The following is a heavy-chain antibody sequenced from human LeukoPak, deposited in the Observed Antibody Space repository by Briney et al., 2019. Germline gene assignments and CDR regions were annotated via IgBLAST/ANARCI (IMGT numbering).Heavy chain of an antibody. CDR2: IIPIFGTA. CDR1: GGTFSSYA. Sequence: SVKVSCKASGGTFSSYAISWVRQALGQGLEWMGGIIPIFGTANYAQKFQGRVTITTDESTSTAYMELSSLRSEDTAVYYCARDRGGEYYYDSSGYYSALDYWGQGTLVTVSS. D-gene: IGHD3-22*01. J-gene: IGHJ4*02. V-gene: IGHV1-69*05. CDR3: ARDRGGEYYYDSSGYYSALDY.